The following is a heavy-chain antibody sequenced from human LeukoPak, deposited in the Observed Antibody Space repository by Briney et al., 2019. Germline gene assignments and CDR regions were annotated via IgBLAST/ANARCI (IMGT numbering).Heavy chain of an antibody. D-gene: IGHD1-1*01. CDR3: AKPYYRTGTKGDAFDI. CDR1: GFTFSSYS. Sequence: PGGSLRLSCAASGFTFSSYSMNWVRQAPGKGLEWVSAISGSGGSTYYADSVKGRFTISRDNSKNTLYLQMNSLRAEDTAVYYCAKPYYRTGTKGDAFDIWGQGTMVTVSS. CDR2: ISGSGGST. J-gene: IGHJ3*02. V-gene: IGHV3-23*01.